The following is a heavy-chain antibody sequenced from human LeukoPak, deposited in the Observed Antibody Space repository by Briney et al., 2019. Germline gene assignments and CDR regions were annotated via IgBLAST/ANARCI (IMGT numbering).Heavy chain of an antibody. CDR2: INPNSGGT. CDR1: GYTFTGYY. Sequence: GASVKVSCKASGYTFTGYYMHWVRQAPGQGLEGMGWINPNSGGTNYAQKFQGRVTMTRDTSISTAYMELSRLRSDDTAVYYCARVLVNGVVIMLGHAFDIWGQGTMVTVSS. J-gene: IGHJ3*02. D-gene: IGHD3-3*01. CDR3: ARVLVNGVVIMLGHAFDI. V-gene: IGHV1-2*02.